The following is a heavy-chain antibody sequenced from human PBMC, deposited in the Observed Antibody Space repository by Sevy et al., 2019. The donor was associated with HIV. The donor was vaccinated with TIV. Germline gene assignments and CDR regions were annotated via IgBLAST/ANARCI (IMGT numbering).Heavy chain of an antibody. CDR2: ISYDGSNK. D-gene: IGHD5-18*01. CDR3: ARSGIQLWYHFDY. Sequence: GGSLRLSCAASGFTFSSYAMHWVRQAPGKGLEWVAVISYDGSNKYYADSVKGRFTISRDNSKNTLYLQMNSLRAEDTTVYYWARSGIQLWYHFDYWGQGTLVTVSS. CDR1: GFTFSSYA. J-gene: IGHJ4*02. V-gene: IGHV3-30-3*01.